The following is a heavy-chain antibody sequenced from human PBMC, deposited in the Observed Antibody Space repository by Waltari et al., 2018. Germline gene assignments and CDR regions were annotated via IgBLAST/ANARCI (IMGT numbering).Heavy chain of an antibody. J-gene: IGHJ4*02. D-gene: IGHD3-22*01. CDR1: GFTFGDYA. V-gene: IGHV3-49*04. CDR2: IRGKAYCWTT. CDR3: TREVDYDSSGFDY. Sequence: EVQLVESGGGLVQPGRSLRLSCTASGFTFGDYAMSWVSQAPGKGLEWVGFIRGKAYCWTTEYAASVKGRFTISRDDSKSLAYLQMNSLKTEDTAVYYCTREVDYDSSGFDYLGQGTLFTVSS.